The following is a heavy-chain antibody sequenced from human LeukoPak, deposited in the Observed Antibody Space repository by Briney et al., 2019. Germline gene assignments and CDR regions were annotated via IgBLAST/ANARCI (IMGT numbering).Heavy chain of an antibody. Sequence: GGSLRLSCAASGFTFSSYSMNWVRQAPGKGLVWVSRINSDGSSTSYADSVKGRFTISRDNAKNTLYLQMNSLRAEDTAVYYCARGDSGSSGSHPLRNWGQGTLVTVSS. CDR2: INSDGSST. D-gene: IGHD1-26*01. CDR3: ARGDSGSSGSHPLRN. V-gene: IGHV3-74*01. J-gene: IGHJ4*02. CDR1: GFTFSSYS.